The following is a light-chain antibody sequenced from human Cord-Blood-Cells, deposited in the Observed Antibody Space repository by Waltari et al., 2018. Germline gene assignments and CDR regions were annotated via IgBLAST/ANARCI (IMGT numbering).Light chain of an antibody. CDR2: EGS. Sequence: QSALTQPASVSGSPGQSITLSCTGTSSDVGSYNLVAWYQQHPGKAPKLMIYEGSKRPSGVSNRFSGYKSGNTASLTISGLQAEDEADYYCCSYAGSSTWVFGGGTKLTVL. CDR3: CSYAGSSTWV. J-gene: IGLJ3*02. CDR1: SSDVGSYNL. V-gene: IGLV2-23*01.